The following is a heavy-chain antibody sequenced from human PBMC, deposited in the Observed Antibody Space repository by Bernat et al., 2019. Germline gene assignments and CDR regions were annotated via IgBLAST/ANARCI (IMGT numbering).Heavy chain of an antibody. CDR2: ISYDGSNK. V-gene: IGHV3-30-3*01. J-gene: IGHJ6*03. CDR3: AGQSLTTYYYYMDV. CDR1: GFTFSSYA. D-gene: IGHD2/OR15-2a*01. Sequence: QVQLVESGGGVVQPGRFLRLSCAASGFTFSSYAMHWVRQAPGKGLEWVAVISYDGSNKYYADSVKGRFTISRDNSKNTLYLQMNSLRAEDTAVYYCAGQSLTTYYYYMDVWGKGTTVTVSS.